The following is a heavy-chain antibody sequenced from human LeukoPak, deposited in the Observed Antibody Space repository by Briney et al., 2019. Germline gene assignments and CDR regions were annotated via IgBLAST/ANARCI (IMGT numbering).Heavy chain of an antibody. J-gene: IGHJ4*02. V-gene: IGHV3-11*01. CDR1: GFTFSAYC. CDR2: ISSSGSTI. D-gene: IGHD3-3*01. Sequence: GGSLRLSCAASGFTFSAYCLSSVRQAPGKGLEWVSYISSSGSTIYYADSVKGRFTISRDNAKNSLYLQMNSLRATDTAMYYWATDTPDLFGVAIHYFDYWGRGTLVTVSS. CDR3: ATDTPDLFGVAIHYFDY.